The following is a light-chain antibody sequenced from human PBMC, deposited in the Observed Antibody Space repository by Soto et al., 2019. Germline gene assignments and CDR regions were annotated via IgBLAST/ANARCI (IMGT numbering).Light chain of an antibody. CDR1: SSDIGNYDF. CDR3: SSYTTSSTRV. CDR2: EVS. V-gene: IGLV2-14*01. J-gene: IGLJ1*01. Sequence: QSALTQPASVSGSPGQSITISCTGTSSDIGNYDFVSWYQQVPGTAPKAMIYEVSSRPSGVSNRFSGSKSGNTASLTISGLQAEDEADYYCSSYTTSSTRVFGPGTKLTVL.